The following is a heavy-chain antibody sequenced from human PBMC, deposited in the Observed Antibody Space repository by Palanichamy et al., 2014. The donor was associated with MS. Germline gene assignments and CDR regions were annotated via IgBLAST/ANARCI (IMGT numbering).Heavy chain of an antibody. CDR1: GSHSALGGVG. J-gene: IGHJ4*02. D-gene: IGHD3-22*01. CDR2: IYWDDDK. CDR3: AHSNDYYDSSGYYNFDY. Sequence: ITLKESGPTLVKPHRPHADLAPSLGSHSALGGVGVGWIRQPPGKALEWLALIYWDDDKRYSPSLRSRLTITKDTSKNQVVLTMTNMDPVDTATYYCAHSNDYYDSSGYYNFDYWGQGTLVTVSS. V-gene: IGHV2-5*02.